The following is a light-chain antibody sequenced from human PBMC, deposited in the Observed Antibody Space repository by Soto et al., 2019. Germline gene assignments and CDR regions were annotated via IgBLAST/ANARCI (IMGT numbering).Light chain of an antibody. CDR3: QQYDSYST. CDR1: QSISSW. J-gene: IGKJ1*01. CDR2: GGS. Sequence: DIQMTQSPSTLSASVGDRLTITCRASQSISSWLAWYQQKPGKPPKLLIYGGSSLESGVPSRFSGSGSGTEFTLTISSLQPDDFATYYCQQYDSYSTFGQGTKVEIK. V-gene: IGKV1-5*03.